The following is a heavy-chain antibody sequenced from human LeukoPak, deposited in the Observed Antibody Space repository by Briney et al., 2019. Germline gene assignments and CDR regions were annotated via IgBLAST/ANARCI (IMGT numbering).Heavy chain of an antibody. CDR2: ISSSSSYI. Sequence: GGSLRLSCAASGFTFSSYSMNWVRQAPGKGLEWVSSISSSSSYIYYADSVKGRFTISRDNAKNSLYLQMNSLRAEDTAVYYCAREGTHYYHYYGMDVWGQGTTVTVSS. CDR1: GFTFSSYS. V-gene: IGHV3-21*01. CDR3: AREGTHYYHYYGMDV. D-gene: IGHD3-10*01. J-gene: IGHJ6*02.